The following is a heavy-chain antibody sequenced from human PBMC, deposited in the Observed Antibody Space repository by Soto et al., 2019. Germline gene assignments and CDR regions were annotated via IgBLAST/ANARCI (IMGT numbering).Heavy chain of an antibody. V-gene: IGHV3-30-3*01. D-gene: IGHD5-12*01. Sequence: GGSLRLSCAASGFTFSSYAMHWVRQAPGKGLEWVAVISYDGSNKYYADSVKGRFTISRDNSKNTLYLQMNSLRAEDTAVYYCARVESDSGYDYYYYYYGMDVWGQGTTVTVSS. J-gene: IGHJ6*02. CDR2: ISYDGSNK. CDR3: ARVESDSGYDYYYYYYGMDV. CDR1: GFTFSSYA.